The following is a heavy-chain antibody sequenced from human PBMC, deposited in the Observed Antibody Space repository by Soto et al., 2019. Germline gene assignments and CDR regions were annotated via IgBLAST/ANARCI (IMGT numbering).Heavy chain of an antibody. CDR3: ARSRAVVIAALDI. CDR1: GFMFNNSA. Sequence: GGSLRLSCKASGFMFNNSAMTWVRQAPGQGLQWVASVSDNGGSRGGTYYADSVKGRFTISRDNSKNTLYLQLDSLTGADTAVYYCARSRAVVIAALDIWRQGTMVTVPS. D-gene: IGHD2-21*01. CDR2: VSDNGGSRGGT. V-gene: IGHV3-23*01. J-gene: IGHJ3*02.